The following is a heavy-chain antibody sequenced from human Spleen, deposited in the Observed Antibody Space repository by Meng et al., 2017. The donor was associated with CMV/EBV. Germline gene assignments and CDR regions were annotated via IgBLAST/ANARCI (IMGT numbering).Heavy chain of an antibody. CDR3: ARGLSILGPQDAFDI. CDR2: ISSSTAYI. CDR1: GFTFSSHT. Sequence: GGSLRLSCAASGFTFSSHTMNWVRQAPGKGLEWVSSISSSTAYIYYADSVKGRFTIARDNAKKSLYLEMSSLRAEDTAVYYRARGLSILGPQDAFDIWGQGTMVTVSS. J-gene: IGHJ3*02. D-gene: IGHD1-26*01. V-gene: IGHV3-21*01.